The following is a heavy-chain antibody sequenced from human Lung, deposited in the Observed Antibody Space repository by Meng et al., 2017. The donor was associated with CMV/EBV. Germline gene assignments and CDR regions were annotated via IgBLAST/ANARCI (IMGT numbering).Heavy chain of an antibody. J-gene: IGHJ4*02. CDR2: MNPNRGTT. CDR3: ATGVADFEY. D-gene: IGHD6-19*01. Sequence: QGPLLQFGCRGIKPGALWKCSCKTSGYTFTSYDINWVRQGTGQGLEWMGWMNPNRGTTGYAQKFQGRVTMTRNISKSTAYMDLSSLRSEDTAVYYCATGVADFEYWGQGTLVTVSS. V-gene: IGHV1-8*01. CDR1: GYTFTSYD.